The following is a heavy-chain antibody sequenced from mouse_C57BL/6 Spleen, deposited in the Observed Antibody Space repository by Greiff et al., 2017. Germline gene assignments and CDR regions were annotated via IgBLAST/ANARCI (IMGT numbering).Heavy chain of an antibody. D-gene: IGHD2-1*01. CDR3: AREGGNFYYFDY. J-gene: IGHJ2*01. CDR1: GFSLTSYG. CDR2: IWSGGST. V-gene: IGHV2-2*01. Sequence: QVQLKESGPGLVQPSQSLSITCTVSGFSLTSYGVHWVRQSPGKGLEWLGVIWSGGSTDYNAAFISRLSISKDNSKSQVFFKMNRLQADDTAIYYCAREGGNFYYFDYWGQGTTLTVSS.